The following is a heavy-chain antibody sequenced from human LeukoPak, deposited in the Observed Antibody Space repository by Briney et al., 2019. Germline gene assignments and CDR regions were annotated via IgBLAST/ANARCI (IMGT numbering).Heavy chain of an antibody. CDR1: GYTFTSYG. V-gene: IGHV1-18*01. J-gene: IGHJ5*02. Sequence: ASVKVSCKASGYTFTSYGISWVRQAPGQGLEWMGWISAYNGNTNYAQKLQGRGTMTTDTSTSTAYMELRSLRSDDTAVYYCARVPSTPVPAAMEAWFDPWGQGTLVTVSS. D-gene: IGHD2-2*01. CDR2: ISAYNGNT. CDR3: ARVPSTPVPAAMEAWFDP.